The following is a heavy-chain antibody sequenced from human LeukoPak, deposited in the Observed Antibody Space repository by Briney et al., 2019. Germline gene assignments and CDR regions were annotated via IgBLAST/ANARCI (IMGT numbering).Heavy chain of an antibody. Sequence: ASVKVSCKASGYTFTSYAMHWVRQAPGQRLEWMGWINAGNGNTKYSQEFQGRVTITRDTSASTAYMELSSLRSEDMAVYHCARVGYYYDSSGYSYFDYWGQGTLVTVSS. V-gene: IGHV1-3*03. CDR2: INAGNGNT. J-gene: IGHJ4*02. CDR3: ARVGYYYDSSGYSYFDY. D-gene: IGHD3-22*01. CDR1: GYTFTSYA.